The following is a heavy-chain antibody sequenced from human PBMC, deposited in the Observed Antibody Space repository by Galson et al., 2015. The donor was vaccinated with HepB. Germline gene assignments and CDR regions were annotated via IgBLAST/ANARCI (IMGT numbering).Heavy chain of an antibody. CDR3: ARIGIYYGSGSYAFDI. CDR2: ISWDGGST. D-gene: IGHD3-10*01. CDR1: GFTFDDYT. J-gene: IGHJ3*02. Sequence: SLRLSCAASGFTFDDYTMHWVRHAPGKGLEWVSLISWDGGSTYYADSVKGRFTISRDNSKNSLYLQMYSLRAEDTAVYYCARIGIYYGSGSYAFDIWGQGTMVPVSS. V-gene: IGHV3-43*01.